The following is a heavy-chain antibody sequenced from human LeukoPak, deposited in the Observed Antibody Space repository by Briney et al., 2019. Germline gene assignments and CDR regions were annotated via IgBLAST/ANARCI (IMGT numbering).Heavy chain of an antibody. J-gene: IGHJ1*01. CDR1: GYTFTSYY. D-gene: IGHD6-19*01. Sequence: ASVKVSGKASGYTFTSYYMHWVRQAPGQGLEWMGIINPSGGSTSYAQKFQGRVTMTRDTSTSTVYMELSSLRSEDTAVYYCAREASMSNGWYGIDFQHWGQGTLVTVSS. CDR2: INPSGGST. CDR3: AREASMSNGWYGIDFQH. V-gene: IGHV1-46*01.